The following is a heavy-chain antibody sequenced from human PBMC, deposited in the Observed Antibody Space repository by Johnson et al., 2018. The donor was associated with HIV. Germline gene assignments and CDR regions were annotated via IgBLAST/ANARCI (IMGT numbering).Heavy chain of an antibody. V-gene: IGHV3-9*01. Sequence: VQLVESGGGLVQPGGSLRLSCAASGFTFDDYAMHWVRQAPGKGLEWVSGLSWNRGSIGYADSVKGRFTISRDNAKNSLYLQIHSLKTEDTAVYYCTTGISWFEAITFDIWGQGTMVTVSS. D-gene: IGHD6-13*01. J-gene: IGHJ3*02. CDR2: LSWNRGSI. CDR1: GFTFDDYA. CDR3: TTGISWFEAITFDI.